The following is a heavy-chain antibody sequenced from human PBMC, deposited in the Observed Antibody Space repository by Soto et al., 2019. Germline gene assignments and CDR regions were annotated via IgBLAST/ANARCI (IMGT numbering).Heavy chain of an antibody. V-gene: IGHV3-23*01. Sequence: EVRLLESGGGLVKPGGSLRLSCATSGLTFSNYAMSWVRQAPGGGLEWASSMSGSSSTTYYADSARGRFTISRDRSKNTLYLQMSSLRAEDTALYYCAKNQERELPRVIDFWGQGTLVTVSS. J-gene: IGHJ4*02. D-gene: IGHD1-7*01. CDR3: AKNQERELPRVIDF. CDR1: GLTFSNYA. CDR2: MSGSSSTT.